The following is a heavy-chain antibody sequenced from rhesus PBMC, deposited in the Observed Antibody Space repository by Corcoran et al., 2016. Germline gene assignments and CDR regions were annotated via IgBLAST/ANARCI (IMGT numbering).Heavy chain of an antibody. CDR2: ISGSRGSP. CDR3: ARQYSTAVSN. Sequence: QVQLQESGPGLVKPSETLSLTCAVSGYSISSGYYWGWIRQPPGKGLEYIGNISGSRGSPYHNPSLESRVTISKATSKTQFSLKVSSVTAADTAVYYCARQYSTAVSNWGQGVLVTVSS. CDR1: GYSISSGYY. V-gene: IGHV4-99*01. D-gene: IGHD4-29*01. J-gene: IGHJ4*01.